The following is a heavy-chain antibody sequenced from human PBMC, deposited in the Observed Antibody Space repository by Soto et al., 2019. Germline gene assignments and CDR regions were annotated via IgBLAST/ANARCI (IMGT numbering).Heavy chain of an antibody. CDR3: ARDRHYDFWSGYYWSGYMDV. Sequence: ASVKVSCKASGYTFTSYGISWVRQAPGQGLEWMGWISAYNGNTNYAQKLQGRVTMTTDTSTSTAYMELRSLRSDDTAVYYCARDRHYDFWSGYYWSGYMDVWGKGTTVTVSS. J-gene: IGHJ6*03. D-gene: IGHD3-3*01. V-gene: IGHV1-18*01. CDR2: ISAYNGNT. CDR1: GYTFTSYG.